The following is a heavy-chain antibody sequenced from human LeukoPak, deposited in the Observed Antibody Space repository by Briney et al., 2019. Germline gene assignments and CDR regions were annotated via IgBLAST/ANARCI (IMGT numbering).Heavy chain of an antibody. CDR1: GFTFDDYT. Sequence: GGSLRLSCAASGFTFDDYTMHWVRQAPGKGLEWVSLISWDGGSTYYADSVKGRFTISRDNSKNSLYLQMNSLRTEDTALYYCAKDTHYGSGSQFDYWGQGTLVTVSS. CDR3: AKDTHYGSGSQFDY. V-gene: IGHV3-43*01. J-gene: IGHJ4*02. D-gene: IGHD3-10*01. CDR2: ISWDGGST.